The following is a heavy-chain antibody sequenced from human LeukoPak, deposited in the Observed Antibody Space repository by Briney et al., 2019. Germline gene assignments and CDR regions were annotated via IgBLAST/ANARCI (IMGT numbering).Heavy chain of an antibody. D-gene: IGHD3-22*01. J-gene: IGHJ4*02. CDR2: IYYSGGT. Sequence: SETLSLTCTVSGGSISSYYWSWIRQPPGKGLEWIGYIYYSGGTNYNPSLKSRVTISVDTSKNQFSLKLSSVTAADTAVYYCARWSSGYYNCFDYWGQGTLVTVSS. CDR3: ARWSSGYYNCFDY. CDR1: GGSISSYY. V-gene: IGHV4-59*01.